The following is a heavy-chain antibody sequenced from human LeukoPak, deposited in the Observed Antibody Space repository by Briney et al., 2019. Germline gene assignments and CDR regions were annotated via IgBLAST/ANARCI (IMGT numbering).Heavy chain of an antibody. D-gene: IGHD2-2*01. CDR1: GYSFTSYW. CDR2: IYPGDSDT. Sequence: GESLKISCKGSGYSFTSYWIGWVRQMPGNGLEWMGIIYPGDSDTRYSPSFQGQVTISADKSISTAYLQWSSLKASDTAMYYCARSSIHCSSTSCYSSWFDPWGQGTLVTVSS. CDR3: ARSSIHCSSTSCYSSWFDP. J-gene: IGHJ5*02. V-gene: IGHV5-51*01.